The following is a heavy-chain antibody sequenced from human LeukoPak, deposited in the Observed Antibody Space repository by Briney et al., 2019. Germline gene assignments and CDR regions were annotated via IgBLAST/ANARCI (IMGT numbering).Heavy chain of an antibody. CDR2: ISGSGGST. CDR3: ANTYLYVDTAMVTIFDY. Sequence: PGGSLRLSCAASGFTFSSYAMSWVRQAPGKGLEWVSAISGSGGSTYYADSVKGRFTISRDNSKNTLYLQMNSLRAEDTAVYYCANTYLYVDTAMVTIFDYWGQGTLVTVSS. J-gene: IGHJ4*02. D-gene: IGHD5-18*01. V-gene: IGHV3-23*01. CDR1: GFTFSSYA.